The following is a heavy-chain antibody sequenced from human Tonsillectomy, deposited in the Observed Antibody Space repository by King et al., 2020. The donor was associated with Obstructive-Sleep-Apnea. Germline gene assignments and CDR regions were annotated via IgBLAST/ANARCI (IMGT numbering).Heavy chain of an antibody. D-gene: IGHD3-10*01. CDR1: GYTFTGYY. V-gene: IGHV1-2*02. Sequence: QLVQSGSEVKKPGASVKVSCKASGYTFTGYYIHWVRQAPGQGLEWVGWSSPNSGATKYAQKFQDRVTRTRDTSISTAYMDLSRLSSDDTAIYYCARDMSAYDSTSPAYWGQGTLVTVSS. CDR2: SSPNSGAT. CDR3: ARDMSAYDSTSPAY. J-gene: IGHJ4*02.